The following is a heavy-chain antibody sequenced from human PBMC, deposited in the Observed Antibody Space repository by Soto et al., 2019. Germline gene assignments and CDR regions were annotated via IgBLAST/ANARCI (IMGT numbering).Heavy chain of an antibody. CDR3: ARRYGKNAFDI. CDR2: IYYGGSI. D-gene: IGHD5-18*01. CDR1: NGSISSGY. J-gene: IGHJ3*02. V-gene: IGHV4-59*01. Sequence: PSETLSLTCSVSNGSISSGYWTWIRQPPGKGLEWIGYIYYGGSINYNPSLKSRVIISVDTAKNQFSLSLSSVTAADTAVYYCARRYGKNAFDIWGQGTMVTVSS.